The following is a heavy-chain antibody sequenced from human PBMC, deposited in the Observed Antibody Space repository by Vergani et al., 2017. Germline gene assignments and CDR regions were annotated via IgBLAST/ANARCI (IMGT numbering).Heavy chain of an antibody. J-gene: IGHJ5*02. D-gene: IGHD3-10*01. CDR3: ARDSITMVRGVIITHPWFDP. CDR2: ISSSGSTI. CDR1: GFTFSDYY. Sequence: QVQLVESGGGLVKPGGSLRLSCAASGFTFSDYYMSWIRQAPGKGLEWVSYISSSGSTIYYADSVKGRFTISRDNAKNSLYLQMNSLRAEDTAVYYCARDSITMVRGVIITHPWFDPWGQGTLVTVSA. V-gene: IGHV3-11*04.